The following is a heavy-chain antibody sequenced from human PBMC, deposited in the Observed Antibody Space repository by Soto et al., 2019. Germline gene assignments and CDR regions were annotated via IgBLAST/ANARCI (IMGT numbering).Heavy chain of an antibody. CDR1: GGSISSSSYY. V-gene: IGHV4-39*07. CDR2: IYYSGST. CDR3: ARGRRHGDYVDYFDY. J-gene: IGHJ4*02. Sequence: SETLSLTCTVSGGSISSSSYYWGWIRQPPGKGLEWIGSIYYSGSTYYNPSLKSRVTISVDKSKNQFSLKLSSVTAADTAVYYCARGRRHGDYVDYFDYWGQGTLVTVSS. D-gene: IGHD4-17*01.